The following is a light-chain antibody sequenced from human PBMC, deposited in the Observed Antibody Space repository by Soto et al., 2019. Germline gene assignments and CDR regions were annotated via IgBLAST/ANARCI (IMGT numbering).Light chain of an antibody. Sequence: VVTQSPATLSVFPGETATLSCRASQSVSSDLAWYQQRPGQAPRLLIYGASTRATGIPARFRGSGSGTEFRFTISSLQSEEFATNYWQQNNTWHQKMAFGRGTKVDIK. CDR2: GAS. J-gene: IGKJ1*01. CDR3: QQNNTWHQKMA. CDR1: QSVSSD. V-gene: IGKV3-15*01.